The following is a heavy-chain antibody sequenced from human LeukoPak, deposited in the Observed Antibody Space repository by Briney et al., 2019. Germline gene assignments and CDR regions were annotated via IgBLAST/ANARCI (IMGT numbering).Heavy chain of an antibody. V-gene: IGHV3-20*04. Sequence: GGSLRLSCAASGFNFGGFSMSWVRQVPGKGLEWVSGINWNGSGAGYADSVKGRFTISRDNAKNSLYLQMNSLKAEDTAVYYCARDQGFSYYYYYMDVWGKGTTVTVSS. D-gene: IGHD3-3*01. CDR3: ARDQGFSYYYYYMDV. CDR1: GFNFGGFS. CDR2: INWNGSGA. J-gene: IGHJ6*03.